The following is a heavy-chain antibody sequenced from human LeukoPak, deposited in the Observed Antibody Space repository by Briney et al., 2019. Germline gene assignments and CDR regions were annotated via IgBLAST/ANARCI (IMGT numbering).Heavy chain of an antibody. Sequence: PGGSLRLSCAASGFISSRHWMNWVRQAPGKGLEWVSSISSSGSYIDYADSVKGRFTISRDNAKNSLYLQMNSLRAEDTAIYYCARRGRSGSGYPDAFDIWGQGTMVTVSS. V-gene: IGHV3-21*01. CDR3: ARRGRSGSGYPDAFDI. CDR1: GFISSRHW. J-gene: IGHJ3*02. CDR2: ISSSGSYI. D-gene: IGHD3-22*01.